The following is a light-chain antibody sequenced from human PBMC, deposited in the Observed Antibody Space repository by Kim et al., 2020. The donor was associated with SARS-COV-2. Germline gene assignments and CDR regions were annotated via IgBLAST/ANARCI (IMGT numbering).Light chain of an antibody. CDR1: QSVGSNY. CDR3: QHYGSS. J-gene: IGKJ1*01. CDR2: AAS. V-gene: IGKV3-20*01. Sequence: EIVLTQSPGTLSLSPEETATLSCRASQSVGSNYLAWYQQKPGQAPRLLIYAASSRATGIPDRFSGSGSGTDFTLTISRLEPEDFAVYYCQHYGSSFGQGTKVDIK.